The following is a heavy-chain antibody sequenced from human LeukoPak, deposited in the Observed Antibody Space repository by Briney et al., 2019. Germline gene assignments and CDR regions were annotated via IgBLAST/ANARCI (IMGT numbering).Heavy chain of an antibody. V-gene: IGHV3-66*01. J-gene: IGHJ4*02. CDR1: GFTISSNY. D-gene: IGHD2-15*01. Sequence: GGSLRLSCAASGFTISSNYMSWVRQAPGKGLEWVSVIYSGGSTYYADSVKGRFTISRDNSKNTLYLQMNSLRAEDTAVYYCARDMFSCSGGTCYTEGYFDSWGQGTLVIVSS. CDR3: ARDMFSCSGGTCYTEGYFDS. CDR2: IYSGGST.